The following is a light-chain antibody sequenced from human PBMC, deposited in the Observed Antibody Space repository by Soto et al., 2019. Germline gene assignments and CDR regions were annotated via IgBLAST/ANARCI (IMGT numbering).Light chain of an antibody. CDR3: CPYAGSSSSI. CDR1: SSVFGTYNL. CDR2: EFT. J-gene: IGLJ1*01. V-gene: IGLV2-23*02. Sequence: QSLLTQPASLSGSPGQSITISCSGTSSVFGTYNLVSWYQQYPGKAPRLMIYEFTKRPSGVFNRFSGSKFGNTASLTISGLQPEDEADYYCCPYAGSSSSIFGTGTKVTVL.